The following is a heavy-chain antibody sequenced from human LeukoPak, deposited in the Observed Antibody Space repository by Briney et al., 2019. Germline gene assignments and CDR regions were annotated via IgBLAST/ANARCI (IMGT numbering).Heavy chain of an antibody. V-gene: IGHV1-69*02. Sequence: ASVKVTCKASGGTFSSYTISWVRQAPGQGLEWMGRIIPILGIANYAQKFQGRVTITADKSTSTAYMELSSLRSEDTAVYYCARAEKAVAGTAVDYWGQGTLVTVSS. D-gene: IGHD6-19*01. J-gene: IGHJ4*02. CDR1: GGTFSSYT. CDR2: IIPILGIA. CDR3: ARAEKAVAGTAVDY.